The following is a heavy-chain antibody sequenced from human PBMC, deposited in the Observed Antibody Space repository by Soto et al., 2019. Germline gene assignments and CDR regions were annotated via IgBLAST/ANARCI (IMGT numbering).Heavy chain of an antibody. CDR1: GGSFSGYY. Sequence: QVQLQQWGAGLLKPSETLSLTCAVSGGSFSGYYWSWIRQPPGKGLEWIGEINHSGSTNYNPSLKSRVTISVDTSKNQFSLKLSSVTAADTAVYYCARPGGYGGNFYFDYWGQGTLVTVSS. J-gene: IGHJ4*02. D-gene: IGHD5-12*01. V-gene: IGHV4-34*01. CDR3: ARPGGYGGNFYFDY. CDR2: INHSGST.